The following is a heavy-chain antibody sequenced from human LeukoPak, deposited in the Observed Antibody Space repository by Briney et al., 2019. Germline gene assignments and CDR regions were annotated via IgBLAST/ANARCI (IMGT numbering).Heavy chain of an antibody. CDR2: ITWNSGTI. Sequence: PGRSLRLSCAASGFNFDDYAVHWVRQTPEKGLEWVSGITWNSGTIAYADSVKGRFIISRDNAKNSLYLQMNSLRPEDTALYYCVKERDYYFDYWGQGTLVTVSS. V-gene: IGHV3-9*01. CDR1: GFNFDDYA. CDR3: VKERDYYFDY. J-gene: IGHJ4*02. D-gene: IGHD2-21*02.